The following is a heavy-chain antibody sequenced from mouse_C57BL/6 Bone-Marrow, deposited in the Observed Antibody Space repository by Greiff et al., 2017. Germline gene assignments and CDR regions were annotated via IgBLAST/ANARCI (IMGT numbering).Heavy chain of an antibody. CDR2: LRNKANGYTT. D-gene: IGHD1-1*01. J-gene: IGHJ2*01. CDR3: ARAKVVYFDY. CDR1: GFTFTAYY. Sequence: EVKLVASGGGLVQPGGSLSLSCAASGFTFTAYYMSWVRQPPGKALEWLGFLRNKANGYTTEYSASVKGRFTISRDNSQSILYLQMNALRAEDSATYYFARAKVVYFDYWGQGTTLTVSS. V-gene: IGHV7-3*01.